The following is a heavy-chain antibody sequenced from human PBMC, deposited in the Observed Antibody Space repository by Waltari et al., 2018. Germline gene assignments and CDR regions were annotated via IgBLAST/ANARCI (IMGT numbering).Heavy chain of an antibody. V-gene: IGHV4-34*12. CDR3: ASRGISTTHPLVYYYGMDV. D-gene: IGHD1-26*01. CDR1: GGSFRDIN. CDR2: MFNNGDT. J-gene: IGHJ6*02. Sequence: QVQLLPWGAGLLKPPETLSLTCAANGGSFRDINCTRIRQHPGTGLEWIGEMFNNGDTNYNPSLNNRITISLDTSKKQFSLKLNSVTAADTATYYCASRGISTTHPLVYYYGMDVWGQGTTVTVSS.